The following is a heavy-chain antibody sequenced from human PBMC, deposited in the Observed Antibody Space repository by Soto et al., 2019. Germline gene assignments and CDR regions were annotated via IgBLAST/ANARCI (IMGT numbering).Heavy chain of an antibody. D-gene: IGHD2-21*01. CDR3: ARQNSHYYYYGMDV. J-gene: IGHJ6*02. Sequence: AGESLKISCKGSGYSFTSYWISWVRQMPGKGLEWMGRIDPSDSYTNYSPSFQGHVTISADKSISTAYLQWSSLKASDTAMYYCARQNSHYYYYGMDVWGQGTTVTVSS. CDR2: IDPSDSYT. CDR1: GYSFTSYW. V-gene: IGHV5-10-1*01.